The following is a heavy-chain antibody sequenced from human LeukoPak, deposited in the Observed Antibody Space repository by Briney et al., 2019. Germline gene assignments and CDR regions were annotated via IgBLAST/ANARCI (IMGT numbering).Heavy chain of an antibody. CDR2: IYTSGST. CDR1: GGSISSGSYY. CDR3: ARFGAVTRRSGDI. D-gene: IGHD4-17*01. V-gene: IGHV4-61*02. Sequence: SQTLSLTCTVSGGSISSGSYYWSWIRQPAGKGLEWIGRIYTSGSTNYNPSLKSRVTISVDTSKNQFSLKLSSVTAADTAVYYCARFGAVTRRSGDIWGQGTMVTVSS. J-gene: IGHJ3*02.